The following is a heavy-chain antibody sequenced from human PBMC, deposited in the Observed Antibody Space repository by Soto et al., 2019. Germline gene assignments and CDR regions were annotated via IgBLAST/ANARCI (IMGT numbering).Heavy chain of an antibody. CDR1: GFTVSSNY. CDR3: ARDDVNCSAGKCYGVPMDV. Sequence: EVQLVESGGGLVQPGGSLRLSCAASGFTVSSNYMTWVRQARGKGLEWVSLIQSGGRTYYAGSVKGRFTIARDNSMNTLFLQMISLRFEDTAVYYCARDDVNCSAGKCYGVPMDVWGKGNTVTVSS. J-gene: IGHJ6*03. CDR2: IQSGGRT. V-gene: IGHV3-66*01. D-gene: IGHD2-15*01.